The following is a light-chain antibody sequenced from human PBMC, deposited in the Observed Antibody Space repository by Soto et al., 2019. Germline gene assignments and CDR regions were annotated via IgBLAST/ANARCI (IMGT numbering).Light chain of an antibody. J-gene: IGKJ2*01. CDR2: HAS. Sequence: EIVMTQSPATLSASPGDRATLSCWASQSLNNNLVWYQQKPGHPPRLLIYHASTRAAGVPARFSGSGYGTESTLTISSLQSEDFAVYYCQQFEQWPPLFSFGQGTRVEIK. CDR1: QSLNNN. V-gene: IGKV3-15*01. CDR3: QQFEQWPPLFS.